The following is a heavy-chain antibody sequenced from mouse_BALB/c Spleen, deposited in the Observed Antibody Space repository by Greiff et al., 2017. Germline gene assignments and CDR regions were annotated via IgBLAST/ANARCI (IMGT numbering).Heavy chain of an antibody. CDR2: IRLKSNNYAT. V-gene: IGHV6-6*02. D-gene: IGHD2-1*01. Sequence: EVQGVESGGGLVQPGGSMKLSCVASGFTFSNYWMNWVRQSPEKGLEWVAEIRLKSNNYATHYAESVKGRFTISRDDSKSSVYLQMNNLRAEDTGIYYCTRHYGNYAWFAYWGQGTLVTVSA. J-gene: IGHJ3*01. CDR3: TRHYGNYAWFAY. CDR1: GFTFSNYW.